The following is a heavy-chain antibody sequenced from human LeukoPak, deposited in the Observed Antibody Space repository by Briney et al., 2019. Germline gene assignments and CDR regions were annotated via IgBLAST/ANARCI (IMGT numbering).Heavy chain of an antibody. Sequence: ASVKVSCKASGYTFTSYDINWVRQATGQGLEWMGWMNPNSGNTGYAQKFQGRVTMTRNTSISTAYMELSSLRSEDTAVYYCARDVGGYCSGGSCYSGYYYGMDVWGQGTTVTVSS. CDR1: GYTFTSYD. D-gene: IGHD2-15*01. V-gene: IGHV1-8*01. CDR3: ARDVGGYCSGGSCYSGYYYGMDV. CDR2: MNPNSGNT. J-gene: IGHJ6*02.